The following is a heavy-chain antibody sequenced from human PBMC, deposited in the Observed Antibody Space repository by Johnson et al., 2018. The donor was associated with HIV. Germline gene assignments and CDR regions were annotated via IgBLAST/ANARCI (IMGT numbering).Heavy chain of an antibody. CDR1: GFTFSSYA. CDR2: ISYDGSNK. CDR3: AKSLGQQLVVVDAFDI. Sequence: QVQLVESGGGVVQPGRSLRLSCAASGFTFSSYAMHWVRQAPGKGLEWVAVISYDGSNKYYADSVKGRFTISRDNSKNTLFLQMSILRGEDTGVYYCAKSLGQQLVVVDAFDIWGQGTMVTVSS. J-gene: IGHJ3*02. D-gene: IGHD6-13*01. V-gene: IGHV3-30*14.